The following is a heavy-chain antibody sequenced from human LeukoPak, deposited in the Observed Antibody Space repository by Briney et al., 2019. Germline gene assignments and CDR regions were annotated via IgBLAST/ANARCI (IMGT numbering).Heavy chain of an antibody. V-gene: IGHV3-30*04. CDR2: ISYDGSNR. Sequence: PGGSLRLSCAASGLTFSGYPIHWVRQAPGKGLEWVAVISYDGSNRYYADSVKGRFTISRDNSKNTLYLQMNSLRAEDTAVYYCAKDYLGGKDYWGQGTLVTVSS. J-gene: IGHJ4*02. D-gene: IGHD4-23*01. CDR1: GLTFSGYP. CDR3: AKDYLGGKDY.